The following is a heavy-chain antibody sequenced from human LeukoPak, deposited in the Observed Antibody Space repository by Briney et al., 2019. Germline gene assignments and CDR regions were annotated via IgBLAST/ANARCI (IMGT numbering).Heavy chain of an antibody. Sequence: GGSLRLSCAASGFSFSDYWMSWVRQAPGKGLEWVASIKQDGSDKLYVDSVKGRFTISRDNAKNSLFLQMNSLRAEDTAVYYCAREVMAKRRAFDIWGQGTVVTVSS. CDR2: IKQDGSDK. V-gene: IGHV3-7*05. CDR3: AREVMAKRRAFDI. CDR1: GFSFSDYW. D-gene: IGHD2-8*01. J-gene: IGHJ3*02.